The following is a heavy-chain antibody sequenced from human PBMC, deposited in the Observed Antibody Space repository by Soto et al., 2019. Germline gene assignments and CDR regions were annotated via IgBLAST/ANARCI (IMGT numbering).Heavy chain of an antibody. CDR3: VKDGLTAIFGLAYDGVNV. J-gene: IGHJ3*01. D-gene: IGHD3-9*01. CDR1: GFTFDDYP. CDR2: ISWNSENI. V-gene: IGHV3-9*01. Sequence: GGSLRLSCAASGFTFDDYPMHWVRQTPGKGLEWVSGISWNSENIGYADSVKGRFTISRDNAKKSLYLQMNSPRPEDTALYFCVKDGLTAIFGLAYDGVNVWGRGTMVTVSS.